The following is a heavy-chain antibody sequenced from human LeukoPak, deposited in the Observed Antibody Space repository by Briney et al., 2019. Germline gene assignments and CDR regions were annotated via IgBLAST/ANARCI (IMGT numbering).Heavy chain of an antibody. V-gene: IGHV3-21*01. Sequence: KPGGSLRLSCAASGFTFSSYSMNWVRQAPGKGLEWVSSISSSSSYIYYADSVKGRFTISRDNAKNSLYLQMNSLRAEDTAVYYCARGLRYYDSRDRFDFWGQGALVTVSS. J-gene: IGHJ4*02. D-gene: IGHD3-22*01. CDR3: ARGLRYYDSRDRFDF. CDR2: ISSSSSYI. CDR1: GFTFSSYS.